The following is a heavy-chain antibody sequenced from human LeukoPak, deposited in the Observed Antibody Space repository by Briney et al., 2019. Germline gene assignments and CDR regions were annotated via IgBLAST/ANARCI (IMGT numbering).Heavy chain of an antibody. Sequence: GGSLRLSCAASGFTFSSYGMHWVRQAPGKGLEWVAYIKQDGSEKEYVDSVKGRFTISRDNAKDSLFLQLNSLRAEDTAVYFCARNDWGLGSFWYFTLWGRGTLVTVSS. CDR2: IKQDGSEK. CDR3: ARNDWGLGSFWYFTL. J-gene: IGHJ2*01. CDR1: GFTFSSYG. D-gene: IGHD7-27*01. V-gene: IGHV3-7*01.